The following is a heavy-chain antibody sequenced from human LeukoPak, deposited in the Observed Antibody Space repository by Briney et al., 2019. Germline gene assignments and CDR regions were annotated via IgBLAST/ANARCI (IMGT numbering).Heavy chain of an antibody. CDR2: ISSSISTI. CDR1: RFTFSTYS. Sequence: GGSLRLSCAASRFTFSTYSMNWVRQAPGKGLEWVSYISSSISTIYYADSVKGRFTISRDNAKNSLYLQTNSLRAEDTAVYYCARDQVNYYDSFDYWGQGTLVTVSS. V-gene: IGHV3-48*01. J-gene: IGHJ4*02. CDR3: ARDQVNYYDSFDY. D-gene: IGHD3-22*01.